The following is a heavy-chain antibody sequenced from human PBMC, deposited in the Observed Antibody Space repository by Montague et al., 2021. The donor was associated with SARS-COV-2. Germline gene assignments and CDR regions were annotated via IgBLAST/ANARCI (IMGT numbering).Heavy chain of an antibody. J-gene: IGHJ4*02. Sequence: TLSLTCTVSGGSISSGSYYWSWIRQPAGKGLEWIGRIYTSGSTNYNPPLKSRVTISVDTSKNQFSLKLSSVTAADTAVYYCARAKWELYFGYWGQGTLVTVSS. CDR1: GGSISSGSYY. D-gene: IGHD1-26*01. CDR2: IYTSGST. CDR3: ARAKWELYFGY. V-gene: IGHV4-61*02.